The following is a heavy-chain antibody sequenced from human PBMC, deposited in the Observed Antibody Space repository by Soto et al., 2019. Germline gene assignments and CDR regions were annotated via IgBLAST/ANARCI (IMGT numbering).Heavy chain of an antibody. J-gene: IGHJ5*02. D-gene: IGHD2-15*01. CDR3: ATGYCSGGSCYVDSS. CDR1: GFTFSSYA. CDR2: ISYDGSNK. V-gene: IGHV3-30-3*01. Sequence: QVQLVESGGGVVQPGRSLRLSCAASGFTFSSYAMHWVRQAPGKGLEWVAVISYDGSNKYYADSVKGRFTISRDNSKNTLYLQMSSLRAEDTAVYYCATGYCSGGSCYVDSSWGQGTLVTVSS.